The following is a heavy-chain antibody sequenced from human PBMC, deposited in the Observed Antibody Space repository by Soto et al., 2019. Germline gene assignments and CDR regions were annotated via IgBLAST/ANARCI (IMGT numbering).Heavy chain of an antibody. CDR1: GYTFTSYD. CDR3: ARDLVVATGFVGSAYGMDV. CDR2: MNPNSGNT. D-gene: IGHD5-12*01. V-gene: IGHV1-8*01. J-gene: IGHJ6*02. Sequence: QVQLVQSGAEVKKPGASVKVSCKASGYTFTSYDINWVRQATGQGLEWMGWMNPNSGNTGYAQKFQGRVTMTRNTSIITAYMELSSLRSEDTAVYYCARDLVVATGFVGSAYGMDVWGQGTTVTVSS.